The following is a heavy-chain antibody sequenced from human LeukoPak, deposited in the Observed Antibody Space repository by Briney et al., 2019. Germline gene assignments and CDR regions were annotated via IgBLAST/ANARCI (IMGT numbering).Heavy chain of an antibody. CDR3: AREDPEGAVVLWGYYGSGSYYPGGMDV. J-gene: IGHJ6*02. Sequence: WASVKVSCKASGYTFTSYGISWVRQAPGQGLEWMGWISAYNGYTNYAQKLQGRVTMTTDTSTSTAYMELRSLRSDDTAVYYCAREDPEGAVVLWGYYGSGSYYPGGMDVWGQGTTVTVSS. D-gene: IGHD3-10*01. CDR1: GYTFTSYG. CDR2: ISAYNGYT. V-gene: IGHV1-18*01.